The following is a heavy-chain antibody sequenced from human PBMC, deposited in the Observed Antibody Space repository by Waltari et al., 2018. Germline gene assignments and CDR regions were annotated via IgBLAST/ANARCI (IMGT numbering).Heavy chain of an antibody. V-gene: IGHV3-66*02. CDR1: GFTVSSNY. J-gene: IGHJ4*02. CDR3: ASHRYSSSWGYFDY. Sequence: EVQLVESGGGLVQPGGSLRLSCAASGFTVSSNYMSWVRQAPGKGLEGVSVIYSGGSTYYADSVKGRFTISRDNSKNTLYLQMNSLRAEDTAVYYCASHRYSSSWGYFDYWGQGTLVTVSS. D-gene: IGHD6-13*01. CDR2: IYSGGST.